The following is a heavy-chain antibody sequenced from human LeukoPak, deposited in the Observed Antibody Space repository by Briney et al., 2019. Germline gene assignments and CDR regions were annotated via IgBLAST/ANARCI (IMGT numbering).Heavy chain of an antibody. CDR3: AKMSDSSGYYCAFDI. D-gene: IGHD3-22*01. CDR1: GFTFSSYV. CDR2: ISGSGGST. V-gene: IGHV3-23*01. J-gene: IGHJ3*02. Sequence: GGSLRLSCAASGFTFSSYVMNWVRQAPGKGLEWVSAISGSGGSTYYADSVKGRFTISRDNSKKTLYLQMNSLRAEDTAVYYCAKMSDSSGYYCAFDIWGQGTMVTVSS.